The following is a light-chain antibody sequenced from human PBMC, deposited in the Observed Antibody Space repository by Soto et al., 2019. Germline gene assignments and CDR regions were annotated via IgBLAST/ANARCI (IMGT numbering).Light chain of an antibody. Sequence: DIPLTQSPSFLSASVGDRVTITCRASQGISSYLAWYQQKPGKAPKLLIYAASTLQSGVPSRFSGRGSGTEFTLTISSLQPEDFATYYCQQLNSYPSLTFGGGTKVEIK. CDR3: QQLNSYPSLT. CDR2: AAS. J-gene: IGKJ4*01. CDR1: QGISSY. V-gene: IGKV1-9*01.